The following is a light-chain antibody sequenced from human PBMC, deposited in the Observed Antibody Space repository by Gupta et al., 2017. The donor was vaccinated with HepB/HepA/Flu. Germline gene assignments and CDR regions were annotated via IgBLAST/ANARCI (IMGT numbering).Light chain of an antibody. CDR1: SSDVGSYDL. CDR2: EVT. J-gene: IGLJ3*02. CDR3: CSYGGRSTWV. Sequence: QSPLSLPAPVSVAPAQSIPISCTGTSSDVGSYDLVSWYQRHRGKAPKLMLYEVTKRPSGVSYRFSGSKSANTASLTISGLQAEDEADYFCCSYGGRSTWVFGGGTKLTVL. V-gene: IGLV2-23*02.